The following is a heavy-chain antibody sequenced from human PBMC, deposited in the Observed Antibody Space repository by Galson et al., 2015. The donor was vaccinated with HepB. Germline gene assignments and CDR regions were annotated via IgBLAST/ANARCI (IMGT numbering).Heavy chain of an antibody. CDR3: AESDRSSGWSYFDY. CDR2: ISYDGSNK. D-gene: IGHD6-19*01. CDR1: GFTFSSYG. J-gene: IGHJ4*02. V-gene: IGHV3-30*18. Sequence: SLRLSCAASGFTFSSYGMHWVRQAPGKGLEWVAVISYDGSNKYYADSVKGRFTISRDNSKNTLYLQMNSLRAEDTAVYYCAESDRSSGWSYFDYWGQGTLVTVSS.